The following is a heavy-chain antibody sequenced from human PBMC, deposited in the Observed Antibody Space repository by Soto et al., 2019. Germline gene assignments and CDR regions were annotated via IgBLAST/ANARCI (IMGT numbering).Heavy chain of an antibody. CDR3: ARGGLRFLEWLFSRGSMDV. V-gene: IGHV1-2*04. J-gene: IGHJ6*02. CDR2: INPNSGGT. Sequence: VASVKVSCKASGYTFTGYYMHWVRQAPGQGLEWMGWINPNSGGTNYAQKFQGWVTMTRDTSISTAYMELSRLRSDDTAVYYCARGGLRFLEWLFSRGSMDVWGQGTTVTVSS. D-gene: IGHD3-3*01. CDR1: GYTFTGYY.